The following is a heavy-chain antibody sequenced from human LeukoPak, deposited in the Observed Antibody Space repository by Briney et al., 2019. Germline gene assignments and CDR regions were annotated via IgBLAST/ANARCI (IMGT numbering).Heavy chain of an antibody. CDR2: IYYSGST. V-gene: IGHV4-39*07. CDR3: ARRVRWLQGSYYFDY. Sequence: SETLSLTCTVSGGSISSSSYYWGWIRQPPGKGLEWIGSIYYSGSTYYNPSLKSRVTISVDTSKNQFSLKLSSVTAADTAVYYCARRVRWLQGSYYFDYWGQGTLVTVSS. J-gene: IGHJ4*02. CDR1: GGSISSSSYY. D-gene: IGHD5-24*01.